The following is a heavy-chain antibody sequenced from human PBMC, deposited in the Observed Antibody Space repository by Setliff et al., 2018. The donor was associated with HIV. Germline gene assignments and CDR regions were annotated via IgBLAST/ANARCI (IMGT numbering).Heavy chain of an antibody. V-gene: IGHV5-51*01. Sequence: GESLKISCKGFGYKFTDYWVGWVRQMPGEGLEWMGVIYGDGSDPRYSPSFQGQVTISVDKSINTAYLRWTSLKASDTALYYCARPQYHQSSDSFDIWGQGTMVTVSS. CDR2: IYGDGSDP. CDR3: ARPQYHQSSDSFDI. J-gene: IGHJ3*02. CDR1: GYKFTDYW.